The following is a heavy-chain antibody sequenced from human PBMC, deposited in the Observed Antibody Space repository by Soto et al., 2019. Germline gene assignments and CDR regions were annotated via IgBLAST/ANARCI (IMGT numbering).Heavy chain of an antibody. V-gene: IGHV5-51*01. CDR3: ARPPYDSSGYGAFDI. Sequence: PGESLKISCKGSGYSFTSYWIGWVRQMPGKGLEWMGIIYPGDSDTRYSPSFQGQVTISADKSISTAYLQWSSLRASDTAMYYCARPPYDSSGYGAFDIWGQGTMVTVS. CDR2: IYPGDSDT. D-gene: IGHD3-22*01. CDR1: GYSFTSYW. J-gene: IGHJ3*02.